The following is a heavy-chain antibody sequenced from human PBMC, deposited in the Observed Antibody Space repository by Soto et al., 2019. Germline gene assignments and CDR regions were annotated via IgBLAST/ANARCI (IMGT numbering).Heavy chain of an antibody. CDR3: ALTPAYYYDSSGPEYYFDY. D-gene: IGHD3-22*01. CDR1: GFTFSSYG. Sequence: GGSLRLSCAASGFTFSSYGMHWVRQAPGKGLEWVAVISYDGSNKYYADSVKGRFTISRDNSKNTLYLQMNSLRAEDTAVYYCALTPAYYYDSSGPEYYFDYWGQGT. J-gene: IGHJ4*02. CDR2: ISYDGSNK. V-gene: IGHV3-30*03.